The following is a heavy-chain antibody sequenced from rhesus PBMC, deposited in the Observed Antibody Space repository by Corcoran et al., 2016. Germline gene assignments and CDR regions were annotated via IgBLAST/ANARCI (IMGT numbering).Heavy chain of an antibody. CDR3: AKDRGIAAGRFDY. J-gene: IGHJ4*01. CDR2: INRGGGST. D-gene: IGHD6-13*01. CDR1: GFTFSSYW. V-gene: IGHV3S42*01. Sequence: EVQLVESGGGLAKPGGSLRLSCAASGFTFSSYWMNWVRQTPGKGLECNSAINRGGGSTYYADSVKGRFTISRDNSKNTLSLQMNSLRAEDTAVYYCAKDRGIAAGRFDYWGQGVLVTVSS.